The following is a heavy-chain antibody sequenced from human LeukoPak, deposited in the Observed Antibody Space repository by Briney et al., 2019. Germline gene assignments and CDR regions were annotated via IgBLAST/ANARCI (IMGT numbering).Heavy chain of an antibody. D-gene: IGHD2-2*01. V-gene: IGHV3-74*01. J-gene: IGHJ6*02. CDR2: INSDGSST. CDR1: GFTFSSYW. Sequence: GGSLRLSCAASGFTFSSYWMHWVRQAPGKGLVWVSRINSDGSSTSYADSVKGRFTISRDNAKNTLYLQMNSLRAENTAVYYCAREIVVVPAASLYYYYGMDVWGQGTTVTVSS. CDR3: AREIVVVPAASLYYYYGMDV.